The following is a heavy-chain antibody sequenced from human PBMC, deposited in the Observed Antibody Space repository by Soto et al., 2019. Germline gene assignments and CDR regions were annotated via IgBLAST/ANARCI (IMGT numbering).Heavy chain of an antibody. CDR2: IIPIFGTA. D-gene: IGHD1-26*01. J-gene: IGHJ6*02. V-gene: IGHV1-69*06. Sequence: SVKVSCKASGGAFSSYAISWVRQAPGQGLEWMGGIIPIFGTANYAQKFQGRVTITADKSTSTAYMELSSLRSEDTAVYYCARVSGSYFQYYYYGMDVWGQGTTVTVSS. CDR1: GGAFSSYA. CDR3: ARVSGSYFQYYYYGMDV.